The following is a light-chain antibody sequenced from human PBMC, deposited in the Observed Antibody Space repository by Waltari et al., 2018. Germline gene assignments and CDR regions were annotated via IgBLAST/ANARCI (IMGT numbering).Light chain of an antibody. CDR2: EAY. CDR1: QSVSSH. CDR3: QQRSNWPS. Sequence: IVLTQSPATLSLSPGDTPTLSCRASQSVSSHLAWYQQKPRQAPRLLSYEAYKRATVIPARFSGSWSGTDFTLTITSLDPEDFAVFFCQQRSNWPSFGPGTKVEIK. J-gene: IGKJ1*01. V-gene: IGKV3-11*01.